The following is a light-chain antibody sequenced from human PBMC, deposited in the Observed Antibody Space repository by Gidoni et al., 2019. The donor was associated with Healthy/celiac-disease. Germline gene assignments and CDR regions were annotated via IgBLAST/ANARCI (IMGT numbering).Light chain of an antibody. Sequence: SYVLTQPPSVSVAPGKTAIITCGGNNIGGKSVHWYQQKPGQAPVLVIYYDSDRPSGIPERFSGSNSGNTATLTISWVEAGDEADYYCQVWDTTSDHVVFGGGTTLPVL. CDR3: QVWDTTSDHVV. CDR2: YDS. CDR1: NIGGKS. J-gene: IGLJ2*01. V-gene: IGLV3-21*04.